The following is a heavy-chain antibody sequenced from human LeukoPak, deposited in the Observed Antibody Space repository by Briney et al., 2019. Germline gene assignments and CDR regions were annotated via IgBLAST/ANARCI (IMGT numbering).Heavy chain of an antibody. CDR2: FKSKSDGGIR. CDR1: GFTFCRYW. V-gene: IGHV3-15*01. J-gene: IGHJ6*02. Sequence: GGPLRLSCAASGFTFCRYWVSGVRQARGEGREWVVRFKSKSDGGIRGDAAPVKGRFTFSRDDSKDTMYVQMSSLQTEDTAIYYCTTLQGYYDMDVWGQGTTVTVSS. CDR3: TTLQGYYDMDV. D-gene: IGHD5-24*01.